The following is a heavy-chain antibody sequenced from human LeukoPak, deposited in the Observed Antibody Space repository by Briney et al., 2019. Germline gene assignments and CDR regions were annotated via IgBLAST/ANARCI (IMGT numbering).Heavy chain of an antibody. CDR2: ISDSGGDT. Sequence: GGSLGLSCAASGFSFSKYAMIWVRQAAGKGLESISGISDSGGDTYYADSVRGRFTISRDNSKNTLFLQMNSLRVEDTAMYFCAKVLSLTTNYWYGMDVWGQGITVTVSS. J-gene: IGHJ6*02. CDR1: GFSFSKYA. V-gene: IGHV3-23*01. D-gene: IGHD3-22*01. CDR3: AKVLSLTTNYWYGMDV.